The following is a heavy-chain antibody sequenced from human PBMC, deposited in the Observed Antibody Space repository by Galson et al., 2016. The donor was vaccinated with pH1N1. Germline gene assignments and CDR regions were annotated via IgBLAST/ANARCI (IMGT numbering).Heavy chain of an antibody. CDR3: ARLRGGITVVREVYFDL. CDR1: GSSFTSYW. Sequence: QSGAEVTKPGESLKISCRGSGSSFTSYWIAWVRQKPGKGLEWMGIVYPGDSDTRYSPSFRGLFTFSADKSIGTAYLQWSSLEASDTAMYYCARLRGGITVVREVYFDLWGQGTLVTVSP. D-gene: IGHD3-10*01. CDR2: VYPGDSDT. V-gene: IGHV5-51*03. J-gene: IGHJ4*02.